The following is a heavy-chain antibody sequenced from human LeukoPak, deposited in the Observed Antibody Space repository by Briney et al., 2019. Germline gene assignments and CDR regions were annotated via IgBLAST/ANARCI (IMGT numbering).Heavy chain of an antibody. CDR2: ISSSDTYT. CDR3: ARGPYSSGSSADY. J-gene: IGHJ4*02. V-gene: IGHV3-21*05. CDR1: GFTFSNFA. D-gene: IGHD6-19*01. Sequence: PGGSLRLSCAASGFTFSNFAMNWVRQAPGKGLEWVSYISSSDTYTNYADSVKGRFTISRDNAKNSLYLQMNSLRAEDTAVYYCARGPYSSGSSADYWGQGTLVTVSS.